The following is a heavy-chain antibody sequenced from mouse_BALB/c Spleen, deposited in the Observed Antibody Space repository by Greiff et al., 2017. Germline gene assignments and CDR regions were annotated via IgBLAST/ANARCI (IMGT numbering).Heavy chain of an antibody. CDR2: ISYSGST. J-gene: IGHJ4*01. CDR3: ARSAARPHAMDY. Sequence: EVQLQQSGPGLVKPSQSLSLTCTVTGYSITSDYAWNWIRQFPGNKLEWMGYISYSGSTSYNPSLKSRISITRDTSKNQFFLQLNSVTTEDTATYYCARSAARPHAMDYWGQGTSVTVSS. D-gene: IGHD3-1*01. V-gene: IGHV3-2*02. CDR1: GYSITSDYA.